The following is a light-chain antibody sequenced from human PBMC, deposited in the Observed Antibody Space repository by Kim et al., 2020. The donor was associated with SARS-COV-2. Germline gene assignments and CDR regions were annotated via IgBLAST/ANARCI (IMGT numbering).Light chain of an antibody. V-gene: IGKV3-20*01. Sequence: PPGEIAPPPSRARQSFSSNYLALYHQRPGQAPRLLIYLASTRATGAPDRFSGSGSGTDFTLTIRRLEPEDSGVFYCQQYDTSPYTFGQGTKVDIK. CDR2: LAS. CDR1: QSFSSNY. J-gene: IGKJ2*01. CDR3: QQYDTSPYT.